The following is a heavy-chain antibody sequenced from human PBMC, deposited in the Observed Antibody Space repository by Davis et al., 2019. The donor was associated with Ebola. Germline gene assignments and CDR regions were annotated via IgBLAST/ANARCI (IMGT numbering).Heavy chain of an antibody. V-gene: IGHV3-21*04. D-gene: IGHD2-8*02. Sequence: GGSLRLSCAASGFTFSTYAMSWVRQAPGKGLEWVSSISSSSSYIYYADSVKGRFTISRDNAKNSLFLQMNSMRAEDSAVYYCARLSCTGGSCTYSQSFLNHWGQGTLVTVSS. J-gene: IGHJ5*02. CDR3: ARLSCTGGSCTYSQSFLNH. CDR2: ISSSSSYI. CDR1: GFTFSTYA.